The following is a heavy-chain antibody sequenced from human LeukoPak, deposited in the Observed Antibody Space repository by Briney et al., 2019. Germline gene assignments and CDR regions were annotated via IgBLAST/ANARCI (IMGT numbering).Heavy chain of an antibody. CDR3: ARVLGYSSSWPFDY. CDR1: GFTFSSYS. Sequence: GGSLRLSCAAAGFTFSSYSMNWVRQAPGKGLEWVSYISSSSSTIYYADSVKGRFTISRDNAKNSLYLQMNSLRAEDTAVYYCARVLGYSSSWPFDYWGQGTLVTVSS. CDR2: ISSSSSTI. D-gene: IGHD6-13*01. J-gene: IGHJ4*02. V-gene: IGHV3-48*04.